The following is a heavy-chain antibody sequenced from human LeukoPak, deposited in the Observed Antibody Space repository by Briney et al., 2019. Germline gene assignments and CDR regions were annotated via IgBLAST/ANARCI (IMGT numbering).Heavy chain of an antibody. CDR2: IWYDGSNK. CDR3: AGGMRHFDY. J-gene: IGHJ4*02. D-gene: IGHD2-8*01. Sequence: GGSLRLSCAASGXTFSSNGMHWVRQAPGKGLEWVALIWYDGSNKYYAVSVKGRSTISRDNSKNTLFLQMNSLRAQDTAVYYCAGGMRHFDYWGQGTLVTVSS. CDR1: GXTFSSNG. V-gene: IGHV3-33*01.